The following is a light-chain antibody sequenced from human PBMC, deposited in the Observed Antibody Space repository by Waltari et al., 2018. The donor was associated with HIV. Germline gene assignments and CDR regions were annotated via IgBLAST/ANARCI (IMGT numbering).Light chain of an antibody. V-gene: IGLV2-8*01. CDR1: SSDVGGYNY. CDR3: SSYAGSNWV. CDR2: EVS. J-gene: IGLJ3*02. Sequence: QSALTQPPSASGSPGQSVTISCTGTSSDVGGYNYVSWYQQHPGKAPKFIIYEVSKRPSGVPDRFSGSKSGNTASPTVSGLQAEDEADYYCSSYAGSNWVFGGGTKLTVL.